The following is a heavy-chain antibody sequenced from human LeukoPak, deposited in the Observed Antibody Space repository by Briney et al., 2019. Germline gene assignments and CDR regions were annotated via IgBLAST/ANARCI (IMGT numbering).Heavy chain of an antibody. D-gene: IGHD3-22*01. V-gene: IGHV3-64*01. J-gene: IGHJ4*02. CDR2: ISSNGGST. CDR3: ARDDDDSSDYYFGVSDY. Sequence: GGSLRLSCAASGFTFSSYAMHWVRQAPGKGLEYVSAISSNGGSTYYANSVKGRFTISRDNSKNTLYLQMGSLRAEDMAVYYCARDDDDSSDYYFGVSDYWGQGTLVTVSS. CDR1: GFTFSSYA.